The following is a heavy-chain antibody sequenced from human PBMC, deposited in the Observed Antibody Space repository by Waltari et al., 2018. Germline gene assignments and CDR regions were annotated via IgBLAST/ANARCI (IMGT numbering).Heavy chain of an antibody. J-gene: IGHJ5*02. Sequence: EVQLVESGGDLVQPGGSLRLSCAASGFTFSSHAMSWVRQAPGKELEWVSTISDVGGSTYYVDSVKGRFTISRDNSKDTLYLQMNTLRVEDTAIYYCAKDRRVQTGVGVAWWNNWFDPWGQGTLVTVSS. CDR3: AKDRRVQTGVGVAWWNNWFDP. CDR1: GFTFSSHA. CDR2: ISDVGGST. D-gene: IGHD6-19*01. V-gene: IGHV3-23*04.